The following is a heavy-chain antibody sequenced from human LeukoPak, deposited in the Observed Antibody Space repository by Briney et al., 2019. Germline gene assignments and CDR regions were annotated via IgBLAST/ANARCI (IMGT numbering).Heavy chain of an antibody. Sequence: GASVKVSCKAPGYTFTGYYMHWVRQAPGQGLEWMGWINPSSGGTNYAQKFQGRVTMTRDTSISTAYMELSRLRSDDTAVYYCARGIRGYSYVDYWGQGTLVTVSS. CDR2: INPSSGGT. J-gene: IGHJ4*02. D-gene: IGHD5-18*01. CDR1: GYTFTGYY. V-gene: IGHV1-2*02. CDR3: ARGIRGYSYVDY.